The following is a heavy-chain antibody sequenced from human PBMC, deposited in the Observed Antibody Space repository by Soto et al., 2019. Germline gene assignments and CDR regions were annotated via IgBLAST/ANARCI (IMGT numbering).Heavy chain of an antibody. J-gene: IGHJ4*02. CDR3: ARNGAYSMDY. D-gene: IGHD6-13*01. CDR2: ILHTGSA. CDR1: GASISDGHW. V-gene: IGHV4-4*02. Sequence: PSETLSLTCSVSGASISDGHWWSCVRQPPGKGLEWIGEILHTGSASYNPSLKSRVTMSVDKSKNQFSLKLSSMNAADTAVYYCARNGAYSMDYWGQGTLVTVSS.